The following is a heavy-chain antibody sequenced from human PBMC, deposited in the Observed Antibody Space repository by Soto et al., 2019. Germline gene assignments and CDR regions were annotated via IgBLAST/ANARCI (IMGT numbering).Heavy chain of an antibody. J-gene: IGHJ3*02. Sequence: QVQLVQSGAEVKKPGASVKVSCKASGYTFTSYYMHWVRQAPGQGLEWMGIINPSGGSTSYAKKFQGRVTMTRDTSTSTVYMELSSLRSEDTAVYYCARGQYDYIWGSYRQGAFDIWGQGTMVTVSS. D-gene: IGHD3-16*02. CDR2: INPSGGST. CDR3: ARGQYDYIWGSYRQGAFDI. CDR1: GYTFTSYY. V-gene: IGHV1-46*03.